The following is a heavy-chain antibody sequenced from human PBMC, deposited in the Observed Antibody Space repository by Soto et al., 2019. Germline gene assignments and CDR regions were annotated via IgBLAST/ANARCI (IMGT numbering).Heavy chain of an antibody. CDR1: GGSISSGGYS. V-gene: IGHV4-30-2*01. D-gene: IGHD2-15*01. CDR2: IYHSGST. J-gene: IGHJ5*02. Sequence: QLQLQESGSGLVKPSQTLSLTCAVSGGSISSGGYSWSWIRQPPGKGLEWIGYIYHSGSTSYNPSPKRRVTIPEDRSKNQFSLKLSSVTAADPAVYYCARGQVVAAQPWGQGTLVTVSS. CDR3: ARGQVVAAQP.